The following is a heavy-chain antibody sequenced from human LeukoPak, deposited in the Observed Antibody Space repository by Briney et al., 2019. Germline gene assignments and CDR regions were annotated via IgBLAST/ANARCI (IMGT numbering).Heavy chain of an antibody. V-gene: IGHV3-30*18. CDR2: ISYDGSNE. CDR3: AKDNYGSGSDYYYYYGMDV. Sequence: GGSLRLSCVGSGFTFSSYGMHWVRQAPGKGLEWVAVISYDGSNEYYADSVKGRFTISRDNSKNTLYLQMNSLRAEDTAVYYCAKDNYGSGSDYYYYYGMDVWGQGTTVTVSS. CDR1: GFTFSSYG. D-gene: IGHD3-10*01. J-gene: IGHJ6*02.